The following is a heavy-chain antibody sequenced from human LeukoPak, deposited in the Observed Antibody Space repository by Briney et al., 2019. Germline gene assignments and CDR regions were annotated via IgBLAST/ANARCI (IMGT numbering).Heavy chain of an antibody. V-gene: IGHV3-23*01. CDR1: GFTYSSYA. CDR3: AKGESNWDYYFDY. CDR2: ISRSGGST. J-gene: IGHJ4*02. Sequence: GGSLRLSCTAYGFTYSSYAMSWVRQAPGKGLEWVSAISRSGGSTYYADSVKGRFTISRDNSKNTLFLQMNSLRAEDTAVYYCAKGESNWDYYFDYWGQGTLVTVSS. D-gene: IGHD7-27*01.